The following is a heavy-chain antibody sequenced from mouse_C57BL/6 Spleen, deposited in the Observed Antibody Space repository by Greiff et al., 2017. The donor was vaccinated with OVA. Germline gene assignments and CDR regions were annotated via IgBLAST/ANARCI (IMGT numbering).Heavy chain of an antibody. CDR3: ARDYDSYYDGFAY. J-gene: IGHJ3*01. V-gene: IGHV5-17*01. Sequence: DVQLQESGGGLVKPGGSLKLSCAASGFTFSDYGMHWVRQAPEKGLEWVAYISSGSSTIYYADTVKGRFTISRDNAKNTLFLQMTSLRSEDTAMYYCARDYDSYYDGFAYWGQGTLVTVSA. CDR2: ISSGSSTI. D-gene: IGHD2-3*01. CDR1: GFTFSDYG.